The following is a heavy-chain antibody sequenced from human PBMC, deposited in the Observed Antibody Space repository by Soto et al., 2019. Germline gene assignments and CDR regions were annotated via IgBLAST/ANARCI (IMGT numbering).Heavy chain of an antibody. J-gene: IGHJ4*02. CDR1: GGSISNTSYY. CDR2: IYFSGTA. D-gene: IGHD7-27*01. CDR3: ASAAPAPIPNSYFDF. V-gene: IGHV4-39*01. Sequence: LQLQESGPGLVKPSETLSLTCSVSGGSISNTSYYWGWIRQSPGKGLEWLGNIYFSGTAYYTPSLTRRVTISVDTSKNQFSLHFTSITAADTGVYYCASAAPAPIPNSYFDFWGQGTLVTVSS.